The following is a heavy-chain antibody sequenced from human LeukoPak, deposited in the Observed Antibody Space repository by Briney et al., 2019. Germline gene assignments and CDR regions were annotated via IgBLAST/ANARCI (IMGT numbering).Heavy chain of an antibody. V-gene: IGHV3-21*01. D-gene: IGHD6-13*01. CDR1: GFTFSDYS. J-gene: IGHJ4*02. CDR3: ARAASSWSYLNY. Sequence: GGSLRPSCAASGFTFSDYSMNWVRQAPGKGLEWVSSISSSSSYIYYADSVKGRFTISRDNAKNSLYLQMNSLRAEDTAVYYCARAASSWSYLNYWGQGTLVTVSS. CDR2: ISSSSSYI.